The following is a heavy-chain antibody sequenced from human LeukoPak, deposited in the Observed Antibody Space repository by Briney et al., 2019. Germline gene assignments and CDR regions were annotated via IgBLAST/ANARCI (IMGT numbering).Heavy chain of an antibody. CDR1: GFTFSSYG. CDR3: ARDQEWLRNYFDY. J-gene: IGHJ4*02. Sequence: GRSLRLSCAASGFTFSSYGMHWVRQAPGKGLEWVAVIWYDGSNKYYADSVKGRFTISRDNSKNTLYLQMNSLRAEDTAVYYCARDQEWLRNYFDYWGQGTLVTVSS. CDR2: IWYDGSNK. D-gene: IGHD6-19*01. V-gene: IGHV3-33*01.